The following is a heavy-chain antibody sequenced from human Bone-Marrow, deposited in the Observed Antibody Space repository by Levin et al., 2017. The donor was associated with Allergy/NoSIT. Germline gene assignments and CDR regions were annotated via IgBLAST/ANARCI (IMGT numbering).Heavy chain of an antibody. D-gene: IGHD2-2*02. J-gene: IGHJ6*02. Sequence: GESLKISCKASGYTFTSYDINWVRQATGQGLEWMGWMNPNSGNTGYAQKFQGRVTMTRNTSISTAYMELSSLRSEDTAVYYCARGQKPGNCSSTSCYTRSVYYYGMDVWGQGTTVTVSS. CDR1: GYTFTSYD. CDR3: ARGQKPGNCSSTSCYTRSVYYYGMDV. V-gene: IGHV1-8*01. CDR2: MNPNSGNT.